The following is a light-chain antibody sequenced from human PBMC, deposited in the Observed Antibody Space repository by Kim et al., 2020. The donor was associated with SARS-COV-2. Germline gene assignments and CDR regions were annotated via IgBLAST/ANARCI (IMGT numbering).Light chain of an antibody. Sequence: SPGETATPSCRALRSVSSHLAWYQQKPGQAPRLLIYGASTRATGIPARFGGSGSGTEFTLTISSLQSEDFAVYYCQQYNNWPMYTFGQGTKLEI. CDR2: GAS. J-gene: IGKJ2*01. V-gene: IGKV3-15*01. CDR1: RSVSSH. CDR3: QQYNNWPMYT.